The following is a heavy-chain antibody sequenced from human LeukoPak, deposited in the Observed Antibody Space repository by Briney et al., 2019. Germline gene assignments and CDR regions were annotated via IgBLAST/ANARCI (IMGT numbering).Heavy chain of an antibody. CDR3: ASPGIAGSFDY. D-gene: IGHD6-13*01. CDR1: GFTFSSYG. CDR2: IWYDGSNK. J-gene: IGHJ4*02. Sequence: GGSLRLSCAASGFTFSSYGMHWVRQAPGRGLEWVVVIWYDGSNKYYADSVKGRFTISRDNSKNTLYLQMNSLRAEDTAVYYCASPGIAGSFDYWGQGTLVTVSS. V-gene: IGHV3-33*01.